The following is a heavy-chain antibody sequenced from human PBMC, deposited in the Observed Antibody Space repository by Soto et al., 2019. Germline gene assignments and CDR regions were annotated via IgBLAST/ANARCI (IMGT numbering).Heavy chain of an antibody. V-gene: IGHV1-46*01. CDR2: INPSGDSR. CDR1: GFSFSDYF. Sequence: ASVKVSCKASGFSFSDYFMHWVRQAPGQGLEWMGIINPSGDSRNYAQKFQGRVTITRYTSTSTVYMDLSSLRYEDAAVYYCARDKGEYYGTPAASSWLHPWGQGTLVTVSP. CDR3: ARDKGEYYGTPAASSWLHP. D-gene: IGHD2-15*01. J-gene: IGHJ5*02.